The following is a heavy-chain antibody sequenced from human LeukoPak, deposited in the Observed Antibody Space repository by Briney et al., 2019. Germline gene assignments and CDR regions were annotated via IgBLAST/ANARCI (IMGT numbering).Heavy chain of an antibody. V-gene: IGHV3-74*01. J-gene: IGHJ6*03. CDR2: IDSDGSST. CDR3: ARVLPDSSGYYKSYYYYMDV. CDR1: GFTFNTYW. D-gene: IGHD3-22*01. Sequence: GGSLRLSCAASGFTFNTYWMHWVRQAPGKGLVWVSRIDSDGSSTSYADSVKGRFTISRDNAKNTLYLQVNSLRAEDTAVYYCARVLPDSSGYYKSYYYYMDVWGKGTTVTVSS.